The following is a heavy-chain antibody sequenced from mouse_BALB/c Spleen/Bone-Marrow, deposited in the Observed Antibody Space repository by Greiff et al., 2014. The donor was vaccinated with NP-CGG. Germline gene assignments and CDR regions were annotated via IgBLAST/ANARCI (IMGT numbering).Heavy chain of an antibody. Sequence: ESGPDLVKPSQSLSLTCTVTGYSITSGYSWHWIWQFPGNKLEWMGYIHYSGSTNYNPSLKSRISITRDTSKNQFFLQLNSVTTEDTATYYCARGGEYGSSSFDYWGQGTTLTVSS. CDR3: ARGGEYGSSSFDY. CDR1: GYSITSGYS. CDR2: IHYSGST. V-gene: IGHV3-1*02. J-gene: IGHJ2*01. D-gene: IGHD1-1*01.